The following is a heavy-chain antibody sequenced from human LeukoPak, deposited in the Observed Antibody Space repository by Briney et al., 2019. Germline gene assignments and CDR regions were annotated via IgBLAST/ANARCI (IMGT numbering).Heavy chain of an antibody. D-gene: IGHD1-26*01. J-gene: IGHJ5*02. CDR2: IYYTGNT. Sequence: SETLSLTCTVSGGSISSYYWSWIRQPPGKALEWIGYIYYTGNTNYNPSLKSRVTISVDTSKNQFSLKLTSVTAADTAVYFCARGYSATYGRFDPWGQGTLVTVSS. CDR1: GGSISSYY. V-gene: IGHV4-59*01. CDR3: ARGYSATYGRFDP.